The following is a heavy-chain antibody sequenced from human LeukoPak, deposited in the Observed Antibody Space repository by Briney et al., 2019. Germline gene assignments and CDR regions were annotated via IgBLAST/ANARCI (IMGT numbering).Heavy chain of an antibody. J-gene: IGHJ4*02. D-gene: IGHD1-26*01. CDR1: GDSFSGFY. V-gene: IGHV4-34*01. CDR2: INHRGTT. CDR3: AREANSGSGLFDY. Sequence: SESLSLTCAVYGDSFSGFYWSWIRQPPGKGLEWIAEINHRGTTHYNPSLKSRVNISADTSKNQFSLQLNSVTPEDTAVYYCAREANSGSGLFDYWGQGTLVTVSS.